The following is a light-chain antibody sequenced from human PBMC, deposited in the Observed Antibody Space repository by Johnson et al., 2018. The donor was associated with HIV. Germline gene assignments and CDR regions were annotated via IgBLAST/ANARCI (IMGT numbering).Light chain of an antibody. CDR3: GTWDSSWGV. CDR1: SSNIGNNY. CDR2: DNN. Sequence: QSVLTQPPSVSAAPGQKVTISCSGSSSNIGNNYVSWYQQLPGTAPKLLIYDNNKRPSGIPDRFSGSKSGTSATLGITGLQTGDEADYYCGTWDSSWGVFGTGTKVPLL. J-gene: IGLJ1*01. V-gene: IGLV1-51*01.